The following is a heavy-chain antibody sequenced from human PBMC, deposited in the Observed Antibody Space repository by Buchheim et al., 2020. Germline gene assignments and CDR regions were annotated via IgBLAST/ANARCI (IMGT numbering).Heavy chain of an antibody. CDR1: GGTFNIYA. CDR2: IIPMFRTA. D-gene: IGHD3-10*01. Sequence: QVQLVQSGAEVKKPGSSVKVSCKASGGTFNIYAINWVRQAPGQGLEWMGGIIPMFRTAKYAQKFQGRVTITADERTSTVYIDLRSLTSEDTAVYFCSRGAADRVAMVRPFDYWGQGTL. J-gene: IGHJ4*02. V-gene: IGHV1-69*01. CDR3: SRGAADRVAMVRPFDY.